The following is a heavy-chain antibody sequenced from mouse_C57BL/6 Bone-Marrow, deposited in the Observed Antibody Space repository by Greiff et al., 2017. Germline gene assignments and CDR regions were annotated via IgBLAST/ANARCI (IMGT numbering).Heavy chain of an antibody. CDR3: ARLLRHGNY. CDR1: GYTFTSYW. J-gene: IGHJ4*01. CDR2: IDPSDSYT. D-gene: IGHD1-2*01. V-gene: IGHV1-59*01. Sequence: QVQLQQPGAELVRPGTSVKLSCKASGYTFTSYWMHWVKQRPGQGLEWIGVIDPSDSYTNYNQKFKGKATLTVDTSSSTAYMQLSSLTSEDSAVYYCARLLRHGNYGGEGTSVTVSS.